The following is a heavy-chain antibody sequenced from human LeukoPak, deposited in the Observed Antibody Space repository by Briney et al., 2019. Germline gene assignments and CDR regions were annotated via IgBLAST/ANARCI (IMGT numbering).Heavy chain of an antibody. CDR1: GGTFSSYA. Sequence: GSSVKVSCKASGGTFSSYAISWVRQAPGQGLEWMGWISAYNGNTNYAQKLQGRVTMTTDTSTSTAYMELRSLRSDDTAVYYCAREEQRYYGSGSQIIFDYWGQGALVTVSS. CDR2: ISAYNGNT. CDR3: AREEQRYYGSGSQIIFDY. V-gene: IGHV1-18*01. J-gene: IGHJ4*02. D-gene: IGHD3-10*01.